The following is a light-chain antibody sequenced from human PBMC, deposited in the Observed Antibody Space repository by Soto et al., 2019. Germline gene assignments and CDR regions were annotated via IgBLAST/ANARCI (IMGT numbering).Light chain of an antibody. CDR2: SNN. Sequence: QPVLTQPPSASGTPGQRVTISCSGSSSNIGSNTVNWYQQLPGTAPKLLIYSNNQRPSGVPDRFSGSKSGTSASLAISGLQSEDEADYYCCSYTGSSVVFGGGTKLTVL. CDR3: CSYTGSSVV. J-gene: IGLJ2*01. V-gene: IGLV1-44*01. CDR1: SSNIGSNT.